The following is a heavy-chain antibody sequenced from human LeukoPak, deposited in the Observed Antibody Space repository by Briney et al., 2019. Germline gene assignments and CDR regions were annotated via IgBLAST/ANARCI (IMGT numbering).Heavy chain of an antibody. V-gene: IGHV4-39*01. J-gene: IGHJ5*02. CDR2: IYYSGST. CDR3: ARLVPPGWFDP. Sequence: PSETLSLTCTVSGGSISSSNYYWGWIRQPPGKGLEWIANIYYSGSTYYNPSLKSRVTISVDTSNNQFSLKLTSVTAADTAVYYCARLVPPGWFDPWGQGALVTASS. CDR1: GGSISSSNYY.